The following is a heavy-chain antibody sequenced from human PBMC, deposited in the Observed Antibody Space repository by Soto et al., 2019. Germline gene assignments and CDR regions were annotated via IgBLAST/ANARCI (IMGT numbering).Heavy chain of an antibody. J-gene: IGHJ4*02. CDR2: TGSGTGPG. CDR3: ARRDSGGFYRFFDS. Sequence: SVKVSCKASGGSLSTNPISWVRQAPGQGLEWMGGTGSGTGPGNHAQKFQGRLTVTADESTSTVYMELTNLSSEDTAVYYCARRDSGGFYRFFDSWGQGTLVTVSS. V-gene: IGHV1-69*13. CDR1: GGSLSTNP. D-gene: IGHD2-15*01.